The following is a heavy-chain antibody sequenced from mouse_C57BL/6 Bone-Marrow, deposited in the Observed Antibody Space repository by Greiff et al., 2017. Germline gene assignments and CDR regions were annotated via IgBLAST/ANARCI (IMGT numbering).Heavy chain of an antibody. Sequence: QVQLQQPGAELVMPGASVKLSCKASGYTFTSYWMHWVKQRPGQGLEWIGEIDPSDSYTNYNQKFKGKSTLTVDKSSSTAYMQLSSLTSEDSAVYYCARLYGYDGAYWGQGTLVTVSA. CDR3: ARLYGYDGAY. CDR2: IDPSDSYT. J-gene: IGHJ3*01. CDR1: GYTFTSYW. V-gene: IGHV1-69*01. D-gene: IGHD2-2*01.